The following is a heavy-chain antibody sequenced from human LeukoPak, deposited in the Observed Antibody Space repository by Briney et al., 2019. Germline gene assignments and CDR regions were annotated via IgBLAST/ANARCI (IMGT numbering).Heavy chain of an antibody. CDR3: ASSLTTHYYYMDV. Sequence: GGSLRLSCTGSGFSFSTFRMNWVRQAPGKGLEWVSYISSGSNTIYYEDSVKGRFTISRDNARNSLYLQMNSLRAEDTAVYYCASSLTTHYYYMDVWGKGTTVTVSS. V-gene: IGHV3-48*01. CDR1: GFSFSTFR. D-gene: IGHD4-11*01. J-gene: IGHJ6*03. CDR2: ISSGSNTI.